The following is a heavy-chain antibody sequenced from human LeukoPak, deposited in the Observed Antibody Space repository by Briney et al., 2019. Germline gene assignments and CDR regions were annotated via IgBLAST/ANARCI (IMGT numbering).Heavy chain of an antibody. CDR3: ARVSGGYPP. CDR2: ISSTSSYI. J-gene: IGHJ5*02. Sequence: PGRSLRLSCAASAFTFSSSSMNWVSQAPGKGLEWVSSISSTSSYIYYADSVTGRFTISRDNAKNSLYLQMNSLRAEDTAVYYCARVSGGYPPWGQGTLVTVSS. V-gene: IGHV3-21*01. D-gene: IGHD6-19*01. CDR1: AFTFSSSS.